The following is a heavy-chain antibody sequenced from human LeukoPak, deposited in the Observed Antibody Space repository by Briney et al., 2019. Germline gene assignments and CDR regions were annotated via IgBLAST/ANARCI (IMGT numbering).Heavy chain of an antibody. D-gene: IGHD2-2*01. CDR2: ISGSGAST. J-gene: IGHJ4*02. Sequence: GGSLRLSCAASGFTFYSYAMSWVRQAPGKGLEWVSAISGSGASTYFADSVKGRFTISRDNSKNTLYLQMNSLRAEDTALYYCAKDRGYCSSVTCDLDYWGQGTLVTVSS. V-gene: IGHV3-23*01. CDR3: AKDRGYCSSVTCDLDY. CDR1: GFTFYSYA.